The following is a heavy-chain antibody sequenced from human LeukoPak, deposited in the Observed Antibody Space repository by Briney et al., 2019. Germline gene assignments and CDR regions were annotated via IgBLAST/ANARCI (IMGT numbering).Heavy chain of an antibody. Sequence: GGSLKLSCAASGFTFSSYAMSWVRQAPGQGLEWASAISGSGGSTDYADSVKGRFSIARANSKNTLYLQMNSLRAEDTSVYYCAKGRYYYDSSGYTHLDYWGQGTLVTVSS. CDR3: AKGRYYYDSSGYTHLDY. CDR2: ISGSGGST. J-gene: IGHJ4*02. D-gene: IGHD3-22*01. V-gene: IGHV3-23*01. CDR1: GFTFSSYA.